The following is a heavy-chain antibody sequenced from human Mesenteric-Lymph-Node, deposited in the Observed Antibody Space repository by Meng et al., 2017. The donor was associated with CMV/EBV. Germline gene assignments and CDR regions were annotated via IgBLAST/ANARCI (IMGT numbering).Heavy chain of an antibody. CDR3: ARVWVPFYGMDV. D-gene: IGHD1-1*01. V-gene: IGHV3-48*04. Sequence: GGSLRLSCEASGFSFNTYWMNWVRQAPGKGLEWVSYISSSGSTIYYADSVKGRFTISRDNAKNSLYLQMNSLRAEDTAVYYCARVWVPFYGMDVWGQGTTVTVSS. CDR2: ISSSGSTI. CDR1: GFSFNTYW. J-gene: IGHJ6*02.